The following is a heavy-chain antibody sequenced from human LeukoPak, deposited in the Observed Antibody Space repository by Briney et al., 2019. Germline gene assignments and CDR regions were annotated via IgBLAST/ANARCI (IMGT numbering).Heavy chain of an antibody. CDR3: AKDTHYYDSSRRY. CDR1: VFTFSSYA. J-gene: IGHJ4*02. V-gene: IGHV3-23*01. Sequence: PGGSLRLSCAASVFTFSSYAMSWVRQAPGKGLEWVSAISGSGGRTYYADSVKGRFTISRDNSKNTLYLQMNSLRAEDTAVYYCAKDTHYYDSSRRYGGQGTLVTVSS. D-gene: IGHD3-22*01. CDR2: ISGSGGRT.